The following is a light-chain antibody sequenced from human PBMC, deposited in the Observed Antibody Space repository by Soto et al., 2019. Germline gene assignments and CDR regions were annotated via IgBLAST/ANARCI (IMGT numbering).Light chain of an antibody. CDR2: DAS. J-gene: IGKJ1*01. CDR3: QQYGSSPET. CDR1: QSVSSSY. V-gene: IGKV3-20*01. Sequence: IVLTQSPGTLSLSPGERATLSCRASQSVSSSYLAWYQQKPGQAPRLLIYDASSRATGMPDRFSGSGSGTDFTLTISRLEPEDFAVYYCQQYGSSPETCGQGTKVEIK.